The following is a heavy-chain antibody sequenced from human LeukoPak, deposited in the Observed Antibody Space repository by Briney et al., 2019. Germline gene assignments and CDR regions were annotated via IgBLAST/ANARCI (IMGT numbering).Heavy chain of an antibody. D-gene: IGHD3-3*01. V-gene: IGHV4-34*01. CDR3: ARRITIFGVVILNWYFDL. CDR1: GGSFSVYY. CDR2: INHSGST. J-gene: IGHJ2*01. Sequence: SETLSLTCAVYGGSFSVYYWSWIRQPQGKGLEWIGEINHSGSTNYNPSLKSRVTISVDTSKNQFSLKLSSVTAADTAVYYCARRITIFGVVILNWYFDLWGRGTLVTVSS.